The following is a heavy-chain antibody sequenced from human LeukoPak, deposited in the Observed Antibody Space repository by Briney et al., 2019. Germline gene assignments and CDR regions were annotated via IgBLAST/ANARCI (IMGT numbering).Heavy chain of an antibody. Sequence: GRSLRLSCAASGFTFRTYGMSWVRQAPGKGLEWVSAISGSGFGTYYADSMKGRFTISRDNSKNTLYLQMNSLRTEDTALYYCAQDIRPGWTGSWIDHWGQGTLVTVSS. CDR1: GFTFRTYG. J-gene: IGHJ4*02. D-gene: IGHD1-26*01. V-gene: IGHV3-23*01. CDR3: AQDIRPGWTGSWIDH. CDR2: ISGSGFGT.